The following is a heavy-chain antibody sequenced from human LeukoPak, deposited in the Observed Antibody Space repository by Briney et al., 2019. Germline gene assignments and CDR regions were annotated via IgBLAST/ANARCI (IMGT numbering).Heavy chain of an antibody. V-gene: IGHV3-11*06. D-gene: IGHD2-8*01. CDR2: ISTTSSYT. Sequence: GGSLRLSCTASGFTVSDYYMTWIRQAPGKGLEWVSFISTTSSYTKYADSVKGRFTISRDNAKSSLSLQMNSLRAEDTAVYYCARDAYCTNGVCSAYFDSWGQGTLVTVSS. CDR1: GFTVSDYY. CDR3: ARDAYCTNGVCSAYFDS. J-gene: IGHJ4*02.